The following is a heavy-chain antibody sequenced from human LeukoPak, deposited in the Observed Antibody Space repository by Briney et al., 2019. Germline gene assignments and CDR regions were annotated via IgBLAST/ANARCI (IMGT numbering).Heavy chain of an antibody. Sequence: SETLSLTCAVSGGSISSGGYSWSWIRQPPGKGLEWIGYIYHSGSTYYNPSLKSRVTISVDTSKNQFSLKLSSVTAADTAVYYCARRSSSWYYWGQGTLVTVSS. CDR3: ARRSSSWYY. J-gene: IGHJ4*02. CDR2: IYHSGST. V-gene: IGHV4-30-2*03. D-gene: IGHD6-13*01. CDR1: GGSISSGGYS.